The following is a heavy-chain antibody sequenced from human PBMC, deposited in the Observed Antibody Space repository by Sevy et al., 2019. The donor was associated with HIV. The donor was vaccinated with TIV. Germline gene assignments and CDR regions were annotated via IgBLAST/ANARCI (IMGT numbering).Heavy chain of an antibody. J-gene: IGHJ4*02. Sequence: GGSLRLSCAASGFTFSDYYMSWIRQAPGKGLEWVSYISSSGRTIYYADSVKGRFTISRDNAKNSLYLQMNSLRAEDTAVYYCARDTTTTFFYDYWGQGTLVTVSS. CDR2: ISSSGRTI. CDR3: ARDTTTTFFYDY. CDR1: GFTFSDYY. V-gene: IGHV3-11*01. D-gene: IGHD1-1*01.